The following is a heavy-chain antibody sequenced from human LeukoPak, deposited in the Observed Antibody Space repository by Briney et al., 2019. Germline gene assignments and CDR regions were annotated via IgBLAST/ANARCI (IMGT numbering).Heavy chain of an antibody. CDR3: ARRAGGYSHPYDY. J-gene: IGHJ4*02. CDR1: GFTVSGNY. CDR2: IYSGGTT. D-gene: IGHD4-23*01. V-gene: IGHV3-53*01. Sequence: GGSLRLSCAVSGFTVSGNYMSWVRQAPGKGLEWVSLIYSGGTTYYADSVKGRFTISRDNSKNTLYLQMNSLRAEDTAVYYCARRAGGYSHPYDYWGQAILVTVSS.